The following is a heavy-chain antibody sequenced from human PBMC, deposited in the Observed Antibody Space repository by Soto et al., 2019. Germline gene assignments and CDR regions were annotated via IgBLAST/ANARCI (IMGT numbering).Heavy chain of an antibody. CDR1: GFTFSSYG. V-gene: IGHV3-33*01. D-gene: IGHD6-13*01. CDR2: IWYDGSNK. J-gene: IGHJ4*02. CDR3: ARAWSGHSSSWDMDY. Sequence: QVQLVESGGGVVQPGRSLRLSCAASGFTFSSYGMHWVRQAPGKGLEWVAVIWYDGSNKYYADSVKGRFTISRDNSKNTLYLQMNSLRAEDTAVYYCARAWSGHSSSWDMDYWGQGTLVTVSS.